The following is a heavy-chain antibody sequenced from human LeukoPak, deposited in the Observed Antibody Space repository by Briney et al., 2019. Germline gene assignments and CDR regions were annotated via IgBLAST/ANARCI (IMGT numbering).Heavy chain of an antibody. J-gene: IGHJ6*02. Sequence: SETLSLTCTVSGASISGYYWNWIRQPPGKGLEWIGYMYYSGSTNYNPSLKSRVTMSGDTSKNELSLKLSSVTAADTAVYYCARMNGDYGFRNYFYYGLDVWGQGTTVTVSS. CDR3: ARMNGDYGFRNYFYYGLDV. V-gene: IGHV4-59*08. D-gene: IGHD4-17*01. CDR2: MYYSGST. CDR1: GASISGYY.